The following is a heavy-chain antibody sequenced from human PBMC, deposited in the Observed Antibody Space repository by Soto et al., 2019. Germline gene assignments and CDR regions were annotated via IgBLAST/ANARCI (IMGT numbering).Heavy chain of an antibody. J-gene: IGHJ4*02. CDR2: IIPIFGTA. V-gene: IGHV1-69*13. CDR1: GGTFSSYA. CDR3: ASQMATILPLDY. Sequence: SVKVSCKXSGGTFSSYAISWVRQAPGQGLEWMGGIIPIFGTANYAQKFQGRVTITADESTSTAYMELSSLRSEDTAVYYCASQMATILPLDYWGQGTLVTVSS. D-gene: IGHD5-12*01.